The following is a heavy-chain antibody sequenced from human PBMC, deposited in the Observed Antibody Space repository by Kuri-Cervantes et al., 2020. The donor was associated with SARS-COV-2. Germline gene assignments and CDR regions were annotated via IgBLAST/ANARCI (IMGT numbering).Heavy chain of an antibody. CDR3: ARDSDYGGGFDL. CDR2: ISTGSKYV. CDR1: GFAFSNYA. Sequence: ETLSLTCAASGFAFSNYAMSWVRQAPGKGLEWVSSISTGSKYVYYADSLKGRFSVSRDNARNSLYLQMNTLRAEDTAVYYCARDSDYGGGFDLWGQGTPVTVSS. V-gene: IGHV3-21*01. D-gene: IGHD4-23*01. J-gene: IGHJ5*02.